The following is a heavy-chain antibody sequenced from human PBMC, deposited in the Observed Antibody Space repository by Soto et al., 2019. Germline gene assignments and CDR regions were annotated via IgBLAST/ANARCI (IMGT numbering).Heavy chain of an antibody. Sequence: GPPVKVSCKASGGTFSSYAISWVRQAPGQGLEWMGGIIPIFGTANYAQKFQGRVTITADKSTSTAYMELSSLRSEDTAVYYCARVLYCSSTSCYSYYYGMDVWGQGATVTVSS. D-gene: IGHD2-2*01. J-gene: IGHJ6*02. CDR2: IIPIFGTA. V-gene: IGHV1-69*06. CDR3: ARVLYCSSTSCYSYYYGMDV. CDR1: GGTFSSYA.